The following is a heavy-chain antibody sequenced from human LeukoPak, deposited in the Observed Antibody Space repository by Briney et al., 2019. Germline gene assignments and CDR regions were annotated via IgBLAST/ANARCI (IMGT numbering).Heavy chain of an antibody. Sequence: GGSLRLSCAASGFTVSSNYMSWVRQAPGKGLEGVSVNYSGGSTYYADSVKGRFTISRDNAKNSLYLQMNSLRAEDMAVYYCARDSQGSGSYGDFDYWGQGTLVTVSS. J-gene: IGHJ4*02. D-gene: IGHD3-10*01. CDR2: NYSGGST. CDR3: ARDSQGSGSYGDFDY. V-gene: IGHV3-53*05. CDR1: GFTVSSNY.